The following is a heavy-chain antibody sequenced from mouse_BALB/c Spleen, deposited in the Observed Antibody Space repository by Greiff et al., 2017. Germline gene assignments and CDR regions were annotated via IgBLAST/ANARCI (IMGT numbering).Heavy chain of an antibody. Sequence: VQLVESGAELMKPGASVKISCKATGYTFSSYWIEWVKQRPGHGLEWIGEILPGSGSTNYNEKFKGKATFTADTSSNTAYMQLSSLTSEDSAVYYCASDPKFYGSGYNFDYWGQGTTLTVSS. J-gene: IGHJ2*01. D-gene: IGHD1-1*01. CDR2: ILPGSGST. CDR1: GYTFSSYW. CDR3: ASDPKFYGSGYNFDY. V-gene: IGHV1-9*01.